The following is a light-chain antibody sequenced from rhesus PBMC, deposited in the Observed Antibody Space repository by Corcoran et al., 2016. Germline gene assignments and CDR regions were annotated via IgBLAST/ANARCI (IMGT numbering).Light chain of an antibody. V-gene: IGKV1-74*01. Sequence: DIQMTQSPSSLSASVGDTVTITCRASENVNNYLHWYQQKPGKAPKIRIYKASTLQSGVPSRFSGRGSGTDFTLTISSLQPEDFATYYCQHSYGTPFPFGPGTKLDIK. CDR1: ENVNNY. CDR3: QHSYGTPFP. J-gene: IGKJ3*01. CDR2: KAS.